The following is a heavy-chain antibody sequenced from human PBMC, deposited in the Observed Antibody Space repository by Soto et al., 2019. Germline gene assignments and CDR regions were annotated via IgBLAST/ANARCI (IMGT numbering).Heavy chain of an antibody. D-gene: IGHD2-2*01. CDR2: IYPGDSDT. J-gene: IGHJ6*02. V-gene: IGHV5-51*01. CDR3: ATLGYCSSTSCYPGPHYYYGMDV. Sequence: GESLKISCKGSGYSFTSYWIGWVRQMPGKGLEWMGIIYPGDSDTRYSPSFQGQVTISADKSISTAYLQWSSLKASDTAMYYCATLGYCSSTSCYPGPHYYYGMDVWGQGTTVTVSS. CDR1: GYSFTSYW.